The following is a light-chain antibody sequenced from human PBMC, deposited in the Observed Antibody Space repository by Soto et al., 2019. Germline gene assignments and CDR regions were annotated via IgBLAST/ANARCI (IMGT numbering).Light chain of an antibody. CDR2: WAS. V-gene: IGKV4-1*01. CDR3: QQYYTILT. J-gene: IGKJ3*01. CDR1: QSVLHNSNNQTY. Sequence: DIVMTQSPDSLAVSLGERATLHCKSSQSVLHNSNNQTYLAWYQQKPGQPPKLLIYWASTRESGVPDRFRGSGSGTDFTLTISSLQPEDVAVYYCQQYYTILTFGPGTKVDIK.